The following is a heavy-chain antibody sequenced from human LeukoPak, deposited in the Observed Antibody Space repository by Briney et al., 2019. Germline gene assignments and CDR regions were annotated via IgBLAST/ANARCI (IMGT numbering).Heavy chain of an antibody. CDR1: GFTFSSYA. D-gene: IGHD3-3*01. CDR2: ISGSGGST. J-gene: IGHJ4*02. CDR3: AKVFEDYYDFWNGYHFDH. Sequence: GGSLRLSCAASGFTFSSYAMSWVRQAPGKGLEWVSAISGSGGSTYYADSVKGRFTISRDNSKNTLYLQMNSLRAEDTAVYYCAKVFEDYYDFWNGYHFDHWGQGTLVTVSS. V-gene: IGHV3-23*01.